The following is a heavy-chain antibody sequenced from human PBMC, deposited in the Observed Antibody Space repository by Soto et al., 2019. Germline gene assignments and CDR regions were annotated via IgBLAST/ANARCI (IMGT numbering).Heavy chain of an antibody. CDR3: ARDRRPFSSSWLDACFVA. J-gene: IGHJ5*02. D-gene: IGHD6-13*01. CDR1: GYTFTSYA. V-gene: IGHV1-3*01. Sequence: ASVKVSCKASGYTFTSYAMHWVRQAPGQRLEWMGWINAGNDNTKYSQKFQGRVTITRDTSASTAYMELSSLTSEDTAVYYCARDRRPFSSSWLDACFVAWGQGTQVTVSS. CDR2: INAGNDNT.